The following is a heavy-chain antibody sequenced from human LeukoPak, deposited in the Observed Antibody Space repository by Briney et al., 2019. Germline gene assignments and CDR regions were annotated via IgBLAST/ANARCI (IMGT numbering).Heavy chain of an antibody. CDR3: AKDREGGVMITFGGVIAAFDY. CDR1: GFTFSSYA. D-gene: IGHD3-16*02. CDR2: ISGSGGST. J-gene: IGHJ4*02. Sequence: GGSLRLSCAASGFTFSSYAMSWVRQAPGKGLEWVSAISGSGGSTYYADSVKGRFTISRDNSKNTLYLQMNSLRAEDTAVYYCAKDREGGVMITFGGVIAAFDYWGQETLVTVSS. V-gene: IGHV3-23*01.